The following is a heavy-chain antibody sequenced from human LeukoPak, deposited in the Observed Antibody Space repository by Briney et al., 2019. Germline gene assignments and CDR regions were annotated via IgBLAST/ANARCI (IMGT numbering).Heavy chain of an antibody. Sequence: SETLSLTCTVSGGSISSYYWSWIRQPPGKGLEWIGYMYYGGSTNYNPSVKSRVTISGDTSRNQFSLKLTSVTAAGTAVYFCARHSTRGGDFDYWGQGTLVTVSS. D-gene: IGHD2-21*01. CDR2: MYYGGST. V-gene: IGHV4-59*08. J-gene: IGHJ4*02. CDR3: ARHSTRGGDFDY. CDR1: GGSISSYY.